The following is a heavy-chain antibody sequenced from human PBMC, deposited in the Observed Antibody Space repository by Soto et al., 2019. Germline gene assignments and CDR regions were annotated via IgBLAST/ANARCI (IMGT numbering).Heavy chain of an antibody. V-gene: IGHV1-46*03. CDR2: INPSGGST. CDR3: TRHGYYDILTGYYPYGMDV. D-gene: IGHD3-9*01. Sequence: KVSCKASGYTFTSYYMHWVRQAPGQGLEWMGIINPSGGSTSYAQKFQGRVTMTRDTSTSTVYMELSSLRSEDTAVYYCTRHGYYDILTGYYPYGMDVWGQGTTVTVSS. CDR1: GYTFTSYY. J-gene: IGHJ6*02.